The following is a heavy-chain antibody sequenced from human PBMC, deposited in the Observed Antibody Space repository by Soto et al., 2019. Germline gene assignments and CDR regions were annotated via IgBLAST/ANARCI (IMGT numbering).Heavy chain of an antibody. Sequence: QVQLVQSGAEVKKPGSSVKVSCKASGGTFSSYAISWVRQAPGQGLEWMGGIIPIFGTANYAQKFQGRVTITADESTSTAYMELSSLKSEDTAVYYCARVPCSSTSCYHNSFDPWGQGTLVTVSS. CDR3: ARVPCSSTSCYHNSFDP. CDR2: IIPIFGTA. D-gene: IGHD2-2*01. J-gene: IGHJ5*02. CDR1: GGTFSSYA. V-gene: IGHV1-69*01.